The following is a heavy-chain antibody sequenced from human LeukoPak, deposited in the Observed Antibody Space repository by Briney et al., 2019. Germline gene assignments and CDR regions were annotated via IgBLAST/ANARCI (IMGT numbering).Heavy chain of an antibody. CDR3: ASLSPNYDYVWGSYRYLDY. D-gene: IGHD3-16*02. CDR1: GGSISSGGYS. Sequence: SETLSLTCAVSGGSISSGGYSWRWIRQPPGEGLKWIGYIYHSGSTYYNPSLKSRVTISVDRSKNQFSLKLSSVTAADTAVYYCASLSPNYDYVWGSYRYLDYWGQGTLVTVSS. CDR2: IYHSGST. V-gene: IGHV4-30-2*01. J-gene: IGHJ4*02.